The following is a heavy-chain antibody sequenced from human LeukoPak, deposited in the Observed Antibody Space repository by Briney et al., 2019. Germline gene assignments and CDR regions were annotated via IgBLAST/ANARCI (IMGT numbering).Heavy chain of an antibody. Sequence: SETLSLTCAVYGGSFSGYYWSWIRQPPGKGLEWIGEINHSGSTNYNPSLKSRVTISVDTSKNQFSLKLSSVTAADTAVYYCARGFLEWLLSNDAFDIWGQGTMVTVSS. CDR2: INHSGST. J-gene: IGHJ3*02. V-gene: IGHV4-34*01. D-gene: IGHD3-3*01. CDR1: GGSFSGYY. CDR3: ARGFLEWLLSNDAFDI.